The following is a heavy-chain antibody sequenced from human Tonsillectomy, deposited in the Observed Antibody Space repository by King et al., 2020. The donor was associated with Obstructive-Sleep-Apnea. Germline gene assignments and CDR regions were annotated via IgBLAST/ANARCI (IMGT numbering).Heavy chain of an antibody. CDR3: ARNFDFWSGYYIFDY. Sequence: VQLVESGGGLVQPGGSLRLSCAASGFTFSSYWMSWVRQAPGKGLEWVANIKQDGSEKYYVDSVKGRFTISRDNAKNSLYLQMNSLRAEDTAVYYCARNFDFWSGYYIFDYWGQGTLVTVSS. CDR2: IKQDGSEK. J-gene: IGHJ4*02. CDR1: GFTFSSYW. V-gene: IGHV3-7*03. D-gene: IGHD3-3*01.